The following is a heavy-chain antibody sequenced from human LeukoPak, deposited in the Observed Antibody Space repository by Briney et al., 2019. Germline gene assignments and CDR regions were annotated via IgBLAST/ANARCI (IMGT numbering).Heavy chain of an antibody. Sequence: GESLKISCKGSGYSFTSYWIGWVRQMPGKGLEWMGIIYLGDSDTRYSPSFQGQVTISADKSISTAYLQWSSLKASDTAMYYCAKSMVYAIDGYYYGMDVWGQGTTVTVSS. V-gene: IGHV5-51*01. CDR3: AKSMVYAIDGYYYGMDV. J-gene: IGHJ6*02. CDR1: GYSFTSYW. CDR2: IYLGDSDT. D-gene: IGHD2-8*01.